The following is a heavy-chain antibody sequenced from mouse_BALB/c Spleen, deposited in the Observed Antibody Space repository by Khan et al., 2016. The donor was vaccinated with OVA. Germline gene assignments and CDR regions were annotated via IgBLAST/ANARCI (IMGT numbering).Heavy chain of an antibody. CDR1: EFSLTSYG. Sequence: QVQLKESGPGLVAPAQSLSITCTVSEFSLTSYGVHWVRQPQGKGLEWLGVIWAGGSTNYYSALMYRLSISKDNSKSQVFIKMNSLQTGDTAMYFCARISGIYLDYFYVWGAGTTVTVSS. J-gene: IGHJ1*01. CDR3: ARISGIYLDYFYV. D-gene: IGHD1-1*02. CDR2: IWAGGST. V-gene: IGHV2-9*02.